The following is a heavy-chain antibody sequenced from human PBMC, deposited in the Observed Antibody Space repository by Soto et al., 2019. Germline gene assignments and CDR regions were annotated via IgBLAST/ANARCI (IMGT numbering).Heavy chain of an antibody. CDR3: VTPPGIQLWREYGFDI. D-gene: IGHD5-18*01. CDR1: GFTVNSNF. V-gene: IGHV3-53*01. Sequence: GGSLRLSCAASGFTVNSNFMSWVRQAPGKGLEWVSVIYSGGSTYYADSVKGRFTISRDDSKNTLYLQMNSLRAEDTAVYYSVTPPGIQLWREYGFDIWGPGTVATVSS. J-gene: IGHJ3*02. CDR2: IYSGGST.